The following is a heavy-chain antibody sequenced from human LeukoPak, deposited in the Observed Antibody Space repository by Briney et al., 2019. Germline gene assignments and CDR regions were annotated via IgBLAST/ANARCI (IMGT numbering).Heavy chain of an antibody. J-gene: IGHJ4*02. Sequence: PGGSLRLSCAASGFTFDDYAMHWVRQAPGKGLEWVSGISGSGGNAYYADSVKGRFTISRDNSKSTLYLQMNSLRAEDTAVYYCAKEGARLRGPFDYWGQGTRVTVSS. D-gene: IGHD5-12*01. CDR2: ISGSGGNA. CDR3: AKEGARLRGPFDY. V-gene: IGHV3-23*01. CDR1: GFTFDDYA.